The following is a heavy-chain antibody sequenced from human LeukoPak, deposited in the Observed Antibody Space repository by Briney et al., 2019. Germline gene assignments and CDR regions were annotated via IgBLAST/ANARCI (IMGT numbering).Heavy chain of an antibody. D-gene: IGHD3-10*01. J-gene: IGHJ4*02. CDR1: GFTFDDYA. Sequence: HPGGSLRLSCAASGFTFDDYAMHWVRQAPGKGLEWVSGISWNSGSIGYADSVKGRFTISRDNANNSLYLQMNSLRAEDTAVYYCAYGSGSYYNPPAGWGQGTLVTVSS. V-gene: IGHV3-9*01. CDR3: AYGSGSYYNPPAG. CDR2: ISWNSGSI.